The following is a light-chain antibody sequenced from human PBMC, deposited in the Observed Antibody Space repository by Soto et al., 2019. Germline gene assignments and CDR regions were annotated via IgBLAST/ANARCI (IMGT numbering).Light chain of an antibody. Sequence: EVVLTQSPGTLSLSPGERATLACRASKSVSNYVAWYQQKSGQPPRLLIYGASSRATGIPDRFSGSGSGTDFTLSISRLEPEDFAVYYCEQYGNSPRTFGQGTKVDIK. J-gene: IGKJ1*01. CDR1: KSVSNY. V-gene: IGKV3-20*01. CDR3: EQYGNSPRT. CDR2: GAS.